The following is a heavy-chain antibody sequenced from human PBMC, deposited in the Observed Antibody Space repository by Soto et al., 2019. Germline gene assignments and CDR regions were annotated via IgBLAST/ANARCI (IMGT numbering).Heavy chain of an antibody. CDR3: ARVADTTMDTRFDF. J-gene: IGHJ4*02. Sequence: GFSVKVSCKASGYTFTNYYMHWVRQAPGEGLEWTGIIKSSGGSTSYAQKFQGRVTMTRDTSTSTVYMELSSLRSADTAVYYCARVADTTMDTRFDFWGQGIMVTVSS. V-gene: IGHV1-46*01. CDR1: GYTFTNYY. D-gene: IGHD5-18*01. CDR2: IKSSGGST.